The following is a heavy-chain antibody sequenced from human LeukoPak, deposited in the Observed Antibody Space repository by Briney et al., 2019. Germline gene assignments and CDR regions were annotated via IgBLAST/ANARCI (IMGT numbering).Heavy chain of an antibody. CDR3: AKGRVADY. Sequence: AGGSLRLSCAASGFTFSSYSMNWVRQAPGKGLEWVSSISSSSSYIYYADSVKGRFTISRDNAKNSLYLQMNSLRVEDTAVYYCAKGRVADYWGQGTLVTVSS. J-gene: IGHJ4*02. V-gene: IGHV3-21*04. D-gene: IGHD3-3*01. CDR1: GFTFSSYS. CDR2: ISSSSSYI.